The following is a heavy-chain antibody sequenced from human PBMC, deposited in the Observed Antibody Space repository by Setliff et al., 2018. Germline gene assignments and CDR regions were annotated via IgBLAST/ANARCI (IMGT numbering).Heavy chain of an antibody. CDR2: INGGNGNT. CDR1: GYSFSTYA. J-gene: IGHJ4*02. Sequence: ASVKVSCKASGYSFSTYAMHWVRQAPGQRLEWMGWINGGNGNTKYSQKFQGRITITRDTSASTAYMEMSSLRSEDTAVYYCARGREYCSRTSCYIDYWGQGALVTVSS. CDR3: ARGREYCSRTSCYIDY. V-gene: IGHV1-3*01. D-gene: IGHD2-2*02.